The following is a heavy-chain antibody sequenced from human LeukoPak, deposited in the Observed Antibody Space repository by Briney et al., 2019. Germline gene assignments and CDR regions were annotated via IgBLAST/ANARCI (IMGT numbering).Heavy chain of an antibody. CDR3: ARRVGRWFGERAYYYNYMDV. J-gene: IGHJ6*03. CDR2: INHSGST. Sequence: SETLSLTCTVSGYSISSGYYWGWIRQPPGKGLEWIGEINHSGSTKYNPSLKSRVTISVDTSKNQFSLKLSSVTAADTAVYYCARRVGRWFGERAYYYNYMDVWGKGTTVTISS. CDR1: GYSISSGYY. D-gene: IGHD3-10*01. V-gene: IGHV4-38-2*02.